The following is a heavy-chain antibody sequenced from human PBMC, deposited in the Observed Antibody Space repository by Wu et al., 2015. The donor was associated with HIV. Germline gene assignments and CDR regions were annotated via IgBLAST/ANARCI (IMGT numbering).Heavy chain of an antibody. CDR3: VRTAYCETDPCKGWVFQH. CDR1: GYTFTTSD. V-gene: IGHV1-2*07. CDR2: INPRGGQV. D-gene: IGHD2-21*01. Sequence: QVQLVQSGAEVKKPGASVKVSCKASGYTFTTSDIHWVRQASGQGLEWMGWINPRGGQVNYSRRFPGKFTMTRDTIRETAYLDVRGLTSDDTAVYYCVRTAYCETDPCKGWVFQHWGQGTLVIVSS. J-gene: IGHJ1*01.